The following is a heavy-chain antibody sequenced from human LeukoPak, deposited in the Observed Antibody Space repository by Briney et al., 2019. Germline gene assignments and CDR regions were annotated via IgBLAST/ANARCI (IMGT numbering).Heavy chain of an antibody. Sequence: ASVKVSCKASGGTFSSYAISWVRQAPGQGLEWMGRIIPILGIANYAQKFQGRVTITADKSTSTAYMELSSLRSADTAVYYCARDRIFGEQWLAYDYWGQGTLVTVSS. CDR1: GGTFSSYA. D-gene: IGHD6-19*01. CDR2: IIPILGIA. CDR3: ARDRIFGEQWLAYDY. J-gene: IGHJ4*02. V-gene: IGHV1-69*04.